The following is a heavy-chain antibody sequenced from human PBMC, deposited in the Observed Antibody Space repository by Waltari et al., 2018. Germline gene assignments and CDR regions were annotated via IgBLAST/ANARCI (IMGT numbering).Heavy chain of an antibody. Sequence: QVQLQESGPGLVKPSETLSLTCTVSGGSISSYYWSWIRQPPGKGLEGIGYIYYSGSTNTNPALKCRGTVTVDTSKNQASRKLGAVTAADTAVYYCARAGETPFYGYSYGYDYWGQGTLVTVSS. CDR1: GGSISSYY. D-gene: IGHD5-18*01. J-gene: IGHJ4*02. CDR3: ARAGETPFYGYSYGYDY. V-gene: IGHV4-59*01. CDR2: IYYSGST.